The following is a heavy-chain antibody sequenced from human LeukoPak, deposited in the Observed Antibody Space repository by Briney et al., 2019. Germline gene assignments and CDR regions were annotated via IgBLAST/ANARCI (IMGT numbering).Heavy chain of an antibody. Sequence: PPETLSLTCTVSGGSINSGDYYWSWIRQPPGKGLEWIGYIYYSGSTNYNPSLKSRVTISVDTSKNQFSLKLSSVTAADTAVYYCARDSSGWGFDYWGQGTLVTVSS. CDR3: ARDSSGWGFDY. D-gene: IGHD6-19*01. CDR2: IYYSGST. V-gene: IGHV4-61*08. CDR1: GGSINSGDYY. J-gene: IGHJ4*02.